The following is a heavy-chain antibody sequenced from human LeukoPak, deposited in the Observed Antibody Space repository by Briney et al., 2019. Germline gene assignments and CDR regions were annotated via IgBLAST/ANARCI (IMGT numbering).Heavy chain of an antibody. CDR1: GFTLSIYA. Sequence: AGGSLRLSCAASGFTLSIYAMSWVRQAPGKGLEWVSDISGRGGSTYYADSVKGRFTISRDNSKNTLYLQMNSLRAEDTAVYYCANSYYDSSGYYYEGPPFDYWGQGTLVTVSS. J-gene: IGHJ4*02. CDR2: ISGRGGST. V-gene: IGHV3-23*01. D-gene: IGHD3-22*01. CDR3: ANSYYDSSGYYYEGPPFDY.